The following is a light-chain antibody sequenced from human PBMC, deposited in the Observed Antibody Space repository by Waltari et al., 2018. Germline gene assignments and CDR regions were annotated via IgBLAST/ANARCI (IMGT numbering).Light chain of an antibody. CDR2: DAS. V-gene: IGKV3-11*01. J-gene: IGKJ4*01. CDR3: QQRNTWPLT. CDR1: HTVHNY. Sequence: VLTQSPATLSLYPGERATLSCRASHTVHNYLAWYQQKPGQPPRLLIYDASNRATGIPARFSGSGSETDFTLTISSLEPEDFAVYYCQQRNTWPLTFGGGTTVEI.